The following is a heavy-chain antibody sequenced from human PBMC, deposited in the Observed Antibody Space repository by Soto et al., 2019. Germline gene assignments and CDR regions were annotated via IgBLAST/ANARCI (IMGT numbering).Heavy chain of an antibody. V-gene: IGHV3-23*01. Sequence: SGFTFSSYAMSWVRQAPGRGLEWVSGISGSDDSTYYADSVKGRFTISRDNSKNTLYLQMNSLRAEDTAVYYCAKDFTSGGYSYGWADYWGQGTLVTVSS. D-gene: IGHD5-18*01. CDR2: ISGSDDST. J-gene: IGHJ4*02. CDR1: GFTFSSYA. CDR3: AKDFTSGGYSYGWADY.